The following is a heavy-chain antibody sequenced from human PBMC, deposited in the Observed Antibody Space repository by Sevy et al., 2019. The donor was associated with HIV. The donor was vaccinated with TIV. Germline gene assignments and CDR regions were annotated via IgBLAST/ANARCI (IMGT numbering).Heavy chain of an antibody. CDR2: ISYDGSNK. Sequence: GGSLRLSCAASGFTFSSYGMHWVRQAPGKGLEWVAVISYDGSNKYYADSVKGRFTISRDNSKNTLYLQMNSLRAEDTAVYYCAKSTRIVLVTFDYWGQGTLVTVSS. CDR3: AKSTRIVLVTFDY. D-gene: IGHD3-22*01. J-gene: IGHJ4*02. CDR1: GFTFSSYG. V-gene: IGHV3-30*18.